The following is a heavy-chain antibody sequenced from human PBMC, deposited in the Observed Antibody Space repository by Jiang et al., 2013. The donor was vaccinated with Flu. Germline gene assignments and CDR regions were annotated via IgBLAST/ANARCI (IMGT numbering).Heavy chain of an antibody. CDR1: GFTVSSNY. CDR3: AREDLQRLYDY. D-gene: IGHD4-17*01. V-gene: IGHV3-53*01. CDR2: IYSGGST. J-gene: IGHJ4*02. Sequence: VESGGGLIQPGGSLRLSCAASGFTVSSNYMSWVRQAPGKGLEWVSVIYSGGSTYYADSVKGRFTISRDNSKNTLYLQMNSLRAEDTAVYYCAREDLQRLYDYWGQGTLVTVSS.